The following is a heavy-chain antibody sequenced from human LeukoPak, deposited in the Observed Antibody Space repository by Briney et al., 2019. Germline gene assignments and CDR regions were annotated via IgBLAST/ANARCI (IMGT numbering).Heavy chain of an antibody. CDR3: ARTWGYSHYWFDP. Sequence: PGGSLRLSCAASGFTFSDYYMSWIRQAPGKGLEWASYISSSGSTIYYADSVKGRFTISRDNAKNSLYLQMNSLRAEDTAVYYCARTWGYSHYWFDPWGQGTLVTVSS. J-gene: IGHJ5*02. CDR2: ISSSGSTI. V-gene: IGHV3-11*04. D-gene: IGHD6-13*01. CDR1: GFTFSDYY.